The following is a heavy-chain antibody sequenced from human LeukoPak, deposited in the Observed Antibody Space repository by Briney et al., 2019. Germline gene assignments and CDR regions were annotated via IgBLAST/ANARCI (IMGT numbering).Heavy chain of an antibody. CDR2: IYSGGST. Sequence: PGGSLRLSCAASGFTVSSNYMSWVRQAPGKGLEWVSVIYSGGSTYYADAVKGRFTISRDNSKNTLYLQMNRLRAEDTAVYYCARENGDPWNASLHPSNYYYGMDVWGQGTPVTVSS. V-gene: IGHV3-66*01. D-gene: IGHD1-1*01. J-gene: IGHJ6*02. CDR1: GFTVSSNY. CDR3: ARENGDPWNASLHPSNYYYGMDV.